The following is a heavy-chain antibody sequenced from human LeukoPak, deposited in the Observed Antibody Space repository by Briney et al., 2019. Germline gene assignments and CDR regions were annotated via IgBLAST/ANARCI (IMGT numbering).Heavy chain of an antibody. CDR1: GGSISSYY. D-gene: IGHD1-26*01. CDR3: AGTMESESFSTFDY. CDR2: IYYSGST. Sequence: SETLSLTCTVSGGSISSYYWSWIRQPPGKGLGWIGYIYYSGSTNYNPSLKSRVTISADTSKNQFSLRLSSVTAADTAVYFCAGTMESESFSTFDYWGQGTLVTVSS. V-gene: IGHV4-59*12. J-gene: IGHJ4*02.